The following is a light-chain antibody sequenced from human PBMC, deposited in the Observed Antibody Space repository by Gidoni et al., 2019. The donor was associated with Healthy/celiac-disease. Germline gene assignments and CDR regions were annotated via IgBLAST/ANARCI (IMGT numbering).Light chain of an antibody. CDR3: AAWDDSLNGGV. V-gene: IGLV1-44*01. Sequence: PGQRVTISCSGSSSNIGSYTVNWYQQLPGTAPKLLIYSNNQRPSGVPDRFSGSKSGTSASLAISGLQSEDEADYYCAAWDDSLNGGVFGGGTKLTVL. CDR2: SNN. J-gene: IGLJ3*02. CDR1: SSNIGSYT.